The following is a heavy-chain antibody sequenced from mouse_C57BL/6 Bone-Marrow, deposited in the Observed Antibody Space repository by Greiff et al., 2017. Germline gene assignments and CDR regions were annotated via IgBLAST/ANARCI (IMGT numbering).Heavy chain of an antibody. Sequence: QVQLQQPGAELVKPGASVKLSCKASGYTFTSYWMQWVKQRPGQGLEWIGEIDPSDSYTNYNQKFKGKATLTVDTSSSPAYMQLSSLTSEDSAVYYCARDGYCAWFAYWGRGTLVTVTA. J-gene: IGHJ3*01. CDR3: ARDGYCAWFAY. CDR1: GYTFTSYW. CDR2: IDPSDSYT. V-gene: IGHV1-50*01. D-gene: IGHD2-3*01.